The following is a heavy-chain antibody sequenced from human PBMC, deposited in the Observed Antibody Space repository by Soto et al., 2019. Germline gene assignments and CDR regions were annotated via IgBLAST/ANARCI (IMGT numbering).Heavy chain of an antibody. J-gene: IGHJ6*02. CDR3: TRAVGYCSGGSCPNYGMDV. V-gene: IGHV3-73*01. D-gene: IGHD2-15*01. CDR2: IRSKANSYAT. Sequence: ASSGLTCSCSAMPCVRKASGKGLEWVGRIRSKANSYATAYAASVKGRFTISRDDSKNTAYLQMNSLKTEDTAVYYCTRAVGYCSGGSCPNYGMDVWGQGTTVTVSS. CDR1: GLTCSCSA.